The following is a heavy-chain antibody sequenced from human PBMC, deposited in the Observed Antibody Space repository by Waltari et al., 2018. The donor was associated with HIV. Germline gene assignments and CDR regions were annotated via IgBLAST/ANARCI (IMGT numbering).Heavy chain of an antibody. J-gene: IGHJ4*02. CDR3: ARDVRGSGWSDGGDY. CDR1: GGSISSSSYY. Sequence: QLQLQESGPGLVKPSETLSLTCTVSGGSISSSSYYWGWISQPPGKGLEWIGSIYYSGSTYYNPSLKRRVTISVDTSKNQFSLKLSSGTAADTAVYYCARDVRGSGWSDGGDYWGQGTLVTVSS. D-gene: IGHD6-19*01. CDR2: IYYSGST. V-gene: IGHV4-39*07.